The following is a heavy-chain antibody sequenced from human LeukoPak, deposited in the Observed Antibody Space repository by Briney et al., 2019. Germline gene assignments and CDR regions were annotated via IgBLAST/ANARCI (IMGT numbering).Heavy chain of an antibody. CDR2: IYYSGST. V-gene: IGHV4-30-4*08. Sequence: SETLSLTCTVSGGSISSGDYYWSWIRQPPGKGLEWIGYIYYSGSTYYNPSLKSRVTISVDTSKNQFSLKLSSVTAADTAVYYCARGVRVYYYGSSGYSVYFDYWGQGTLVTVSS. CDR3: ARGVRVYYYGSSGYSVYFDY. D-gene: IGHD3-22*01. CDR1: GGSISSGDYY. J-gene: IGHJ4*02.